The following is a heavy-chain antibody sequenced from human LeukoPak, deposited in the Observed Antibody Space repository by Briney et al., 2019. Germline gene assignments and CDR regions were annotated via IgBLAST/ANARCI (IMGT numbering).Heavy chain of an antibody. D-gene: IGHD6-13*01. CDR1: GYTFTGYY. CDR2: INPNSGGT. CDR3: ARQPGAGTNYYYYGMDV. Sequence: LVASVKVSCKASGYTFTGYYMHWVRQAPGLGLEWMGWINPNSGGTNYAQKFQGRVTMTRDTSISTAYMELGRLRSDDTAVYYCARQPGAGTNYYYYGMDVWGQGTTVTVSS. J-gene: IGHJ6*02. V-gene: IGHV1-2*03.